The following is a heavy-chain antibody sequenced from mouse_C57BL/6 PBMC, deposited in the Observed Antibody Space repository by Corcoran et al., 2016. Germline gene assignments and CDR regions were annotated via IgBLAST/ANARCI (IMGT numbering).Heavy chain of an antibody. CDR1: GFSLRTSGMG. D-gene: IGHD2-2*01. V-gene: IGHV8-12*01. J-gene: IGHJ4*01. CDR3: ARRGGYGYGAMDY. CDR2: IYWDDDK. Sequence: QVTMKESGPGILQSSQTLSLTCSIYGFSLRTSGMGVSWIRQPSGKGLEWPAHIYWDDDKRYNPSLKSRLTISKDTSRNQVFLKITSVDTADTATYYCARRGGYGYGAMDYWGQGTSVTVSS.